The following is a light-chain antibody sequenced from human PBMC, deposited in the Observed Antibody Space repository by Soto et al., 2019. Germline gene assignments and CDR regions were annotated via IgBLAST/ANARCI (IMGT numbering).Light chain of an antibody. CDR1: QSMSTY. CDR2: AAS. CDR3: QQRYSTPRT. J-gene: IGKJ1*01. Sequence: DIQMTQSPSSLSPPVGDRVTITCRAIQSMSTYLNWYQQKPGKAPKLLIFAASSLQSGVPSRFSGSGSGTYFNLTISSLQTEDFATYECQQRYSTPRTFGQGTKVDIK. V-gene: IGKV1-39*01.